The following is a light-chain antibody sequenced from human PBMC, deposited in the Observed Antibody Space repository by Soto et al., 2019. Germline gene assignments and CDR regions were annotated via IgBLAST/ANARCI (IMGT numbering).Light chain of an antibody. Sequence: EIVMTESPATVAGSAGQKATLSCXXSQSVSDKLAWYQQKPGQAPRLLIYHASTRATGIPARFSGSGSGTEFTLTISSLQSEDFAVYYCQQYNNWPPWTFGQGTKVDIK. CDR1: QSVSDK. J-gene: IGKJ1*01. CDR3: QQYNNWPPWT. CDR2: HAS. V-gene: IGKV3-15*01.